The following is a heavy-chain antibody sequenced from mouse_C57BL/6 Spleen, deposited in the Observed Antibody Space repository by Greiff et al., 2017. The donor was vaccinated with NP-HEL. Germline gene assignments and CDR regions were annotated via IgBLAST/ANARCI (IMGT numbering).Heavy chain of an antibody. CDR2: IYPRSGNT. CDR3: ARWLLEAY. J-gene: IGHJ3*01. Sequence: QVQLQQSGAELARPGASVKLSCKASGYTFTSYGISWVKQRTGQGLEWIGEIYPRSGNTYYNEKFKGKATLTADKYSSTAYMELRSLTSEDSAVYFCARWLLEAYWGQGTLVTVSA. V-gene: IGHV1-81*01. D-gene: IGHD2-3*01. CDR1: GYTFTSYG.